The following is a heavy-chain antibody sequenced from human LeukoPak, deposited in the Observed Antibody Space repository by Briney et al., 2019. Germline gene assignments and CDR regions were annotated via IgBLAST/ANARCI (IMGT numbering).Heavy chain of an antibody. D-gene: IGHD6-19*01. CDR2: MNPNSGNT. V-gene: IGHV1-8*01. CDR3: ARGPLAVDDY. Sequence: GASVKVSCKASVYTFTSYDINWVRNATGQGLEWMGWMNPNSGNTGYAQKFQDRVSMTRNNSISTAYMVLRSLKSEDMAVYYYARGPLAVDDYWGQGALVTVSS. CDR1: VYTFTSYD. J-gene: IGHJ4*02.